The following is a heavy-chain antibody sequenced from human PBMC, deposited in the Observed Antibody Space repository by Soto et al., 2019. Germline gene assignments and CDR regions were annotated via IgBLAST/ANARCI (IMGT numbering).Heavy chain of an antibody. J-gene: IGHJ4*02. D-gene: IGHD3-3*01. CDR3: ARVPPFGR. CDR1: GCSISSGGYS. CDR2: IYHSGST. V-gene: IGHV4-30-2*01. Sequence: QLQLKESGSGLVKPSQTLSLTCAVSGCSISSGGYSWSWIRQPPGKGLEWIGYIYHSGSTYYNPSLKRRVTISVDRSKNQFSLKLSSVTAADTAVYYCARVPPFGRWGQGTLVTVSS.